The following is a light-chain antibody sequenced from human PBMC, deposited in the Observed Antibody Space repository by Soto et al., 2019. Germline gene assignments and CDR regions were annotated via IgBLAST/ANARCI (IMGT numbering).Light chain of an antibody. Sequence: EIVLTQSPATLSLSPGERATLSCRASQSVSSYLAWYQQKPGQAPRLLIYDASNRATGIPARFSGSGSGTDVTLTISSLEPEDFALYYCQQRSNWPLTFGGGTKVEIK. J-gene: IGKJ4*01. CDR2: DAS. CDR1: QSVSSY. CDR3: QQRSNWPLT. V-gene: IGKV3-11*01.